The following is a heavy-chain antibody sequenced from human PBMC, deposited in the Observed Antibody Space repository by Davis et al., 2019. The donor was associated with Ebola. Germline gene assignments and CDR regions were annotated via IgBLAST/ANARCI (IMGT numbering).Heavy chain of an antibody. CDR2: MNPNSGNT. CDR1: GYTFPSYD. D-gene: IGHD3-22*01. Sequence: AASVKVSCKASGYTFPSYDINWVRQATGQGPEWMGWMNPNSGNTGYAQKFQGRVTMTRDTAISTAYMELSSLRSEDTAVYYCARRADDYDSSAYFLWDQGTLVTVSS. V-gene: IGHV1-8*01. CDR3: ARRADDYDSSAYFL. J-gene: IGHJ4*02.